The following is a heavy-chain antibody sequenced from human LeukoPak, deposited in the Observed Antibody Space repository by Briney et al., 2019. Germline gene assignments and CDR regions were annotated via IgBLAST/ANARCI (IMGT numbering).Heavy chain of an antibody. CDR1: GFTFSSYW. V-gene: IGHV3-74*01. D-gene: IGHD2-21*01. Sequence: GGSLRLSCAASGFTFSSYWMHWVRQVPGKGLVWVSHINSDGSSITYADSVKGRFTIFRDNAKNTLYLQMNSLRVEDTAVYYCARDPVSGVWIWGQGTMVTVSS. CDR2: INSDGSSI. CDR3: ARDPVSGVWI. J-gene: IGHJ3*02.